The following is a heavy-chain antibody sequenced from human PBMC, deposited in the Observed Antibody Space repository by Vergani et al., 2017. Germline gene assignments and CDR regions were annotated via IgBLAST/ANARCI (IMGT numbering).Heavy chain of an antibody. V-gene: IGHV3-48*01. CDR2: VSTGTKSQ. D-gene: IGHD2-2*01. CDR3: AREYSSTSGRAFDF. J-gene: IGHJ3*01. Sequence: QLVESGGGWVQPGGSLRLSCVVSGFYFSSYIMNWVRQAPGKGLEGVSFVSTGTKSQSYAESVKGRFTISRDSAKNSLYLQMDSLRAEDTAVYYCAREYSSTSGRAFDFWGQGTKVTVSS. CDR1: GFYFSSYI.